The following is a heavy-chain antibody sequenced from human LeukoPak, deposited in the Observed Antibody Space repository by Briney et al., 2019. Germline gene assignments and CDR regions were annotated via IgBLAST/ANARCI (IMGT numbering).Heavy chain of an antibody. CDR1: GGSFSGYY. D-gene: IGHD6-19*01. V-gene: IGHV4-34*01. Sequence: SETLSLTCAVYGGSFSGYYWSWIRQPPGKGLEWIGEINHSGSTNYNPSLKSRVTISVDTSKNQFSLKLSSVTAAVTAVYYCARGRKQWLVKGGWFDPWGQGTLVTVSS. J-gene: IGHJ5*02. CDR2: INHSGST. CDR3: ARGRKQWLVKGGWFDP.